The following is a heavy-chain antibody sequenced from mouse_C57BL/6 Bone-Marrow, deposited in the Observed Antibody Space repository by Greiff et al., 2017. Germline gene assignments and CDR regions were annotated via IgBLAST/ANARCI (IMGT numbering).Heavy chain of an antibody. D-gene: IGHD1-1*01. J-gene: IGHJ2*01. V-gene: IGHV1-82*01. CDR2: IYPGDGDT. CDR3: ASFITTDY. Sequence: LVESGASVKISCKASGYAFSSSWMNWVKQRPGKGLEWIGRIYPGDGDTNYNGKFKGKATLTADKSSSTAYMQLSSLTSEDSAVYFCASFITTDYWGQGTTLTVSS. CDR1: GYAFSSSW.